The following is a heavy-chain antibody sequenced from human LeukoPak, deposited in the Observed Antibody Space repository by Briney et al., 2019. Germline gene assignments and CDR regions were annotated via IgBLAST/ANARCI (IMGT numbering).Heavy chain of an antibody. CDR2: INAGNGNT. J-gene: IGHJ4*02. Sequence: ASVRVSCKASGYTFTSYAMHWVRQAPGQRLEWMGWINAGNGNTKYSQEFQGRVTITRDTSASTAYMELSSLRSEDMAVYYCARGRYDDWDYFDYWGQGTLVTVSS. D-gene: IGHD3-22*01. V-gene: IGHV1-3*03. CDR1: GYTFTSYA. CDR3: ARGRYDDWDYFDY.